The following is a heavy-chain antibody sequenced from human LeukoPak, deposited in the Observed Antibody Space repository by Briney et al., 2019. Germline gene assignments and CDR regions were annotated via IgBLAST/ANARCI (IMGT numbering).Heavy chain of an antibody. J-gene: IGHJ5*02. V-gene: IGHV1-18*01. CDR3: ARVGKEWELQDWFDP. CDR1: GYTFTSYG. D-gene: IGHD1-26*01. CDR2: ISAYNGNT. Sequence: EASVKVSCKASGYTFTSYGISWVRQAPGQGLEWMGWISAYNGNTNYAQKLQGRVTMTTDTSMSTAYMELRSLRSDGTAVYYCARVGKEWELQDWFDPWGQGTLVTVSS.